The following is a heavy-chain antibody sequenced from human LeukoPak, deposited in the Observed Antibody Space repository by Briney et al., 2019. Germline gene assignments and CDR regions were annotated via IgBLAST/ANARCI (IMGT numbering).Heavy chain of an antibody. V-gene: IGHV1-69*13. CDR3: AREDSSGSLNDF. Sequence: SVKVSCKASGGTFSSYAITWLRQAPGQGLEWMGGIIPIFDIANYAQKFQGRVTITADESTSTAYMELRSLRSEDTAVYYCAREDSSGSLNDFWGQGTLVTVSS. CDR2: IIPIFDIA. D-gene: IGHD3-10*01. CDR1: GGTFSSYA. J-gene: IGHJ4*02.